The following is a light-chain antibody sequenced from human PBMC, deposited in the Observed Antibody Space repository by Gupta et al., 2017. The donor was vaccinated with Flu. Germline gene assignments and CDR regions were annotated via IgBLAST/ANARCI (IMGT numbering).Light chain of an antibody. CDR1: QRAT. J-gene: IGKJ3*01. V-gene: IGKV3-20*01. Sequence: PGTLSLSPGEAATLSCRASQRATIAWYQQKPGQAPRLLIYGAYHRAAGIPDRFSGSGSGTDFILTSSRLEPEDFAVYYCQQYVTSPPGVTFGPGTKVDVK. CDR2: GAY. CDR3: QQYVTSPPGVT.